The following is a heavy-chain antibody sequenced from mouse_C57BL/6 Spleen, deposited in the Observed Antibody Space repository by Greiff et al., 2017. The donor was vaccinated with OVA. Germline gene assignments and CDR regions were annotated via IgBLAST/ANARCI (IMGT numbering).Heavy chain of an antibody. V-gene: IGHV1-42*01. CDR3: TREGEFAY. CDR2: INPSTGGT. J-gene: IGHJ3*01. Sequence: EVQLQQSGPELVKPGASVKISCKASGYSFTGYYMNWVKQSPEKSLEWIGEINPSTGGTTYNQKFKAKATLTVDKSSSTAYMQLKSLTSEDSAVYYCTREGEFAYWGQGTLVTVSA. CDR1: GYSFTGYY.